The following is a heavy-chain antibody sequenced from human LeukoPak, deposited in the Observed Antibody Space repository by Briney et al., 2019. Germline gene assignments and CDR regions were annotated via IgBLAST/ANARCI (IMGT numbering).Heavy chain of an antibody. CDR1: GYTFTSYG. V-gene: IGHV1-18*01. CDR3: ARVYCSSNSCSTRPTSDWYFDL. CDR2: ISAYNGNT. D-gene: IGHD2-2*01. J-gene: IGHJ2*01. Sequence: ASVKVSCKASGYTFTSYGISWVRQAPGQGLEWMGWISAYNGNTNYAQKLQGRVTMTTDTSTSTAYMELRSLRSDDTAVYYCARVYCSSNSCSTRPTSDWYFDLWGRGTLVTVSS.